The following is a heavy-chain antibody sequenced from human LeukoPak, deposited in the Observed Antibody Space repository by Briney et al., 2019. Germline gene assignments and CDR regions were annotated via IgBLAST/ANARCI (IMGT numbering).Heavy chain of an antibody. V-gene: IGHV3-7*01. J-gene: IGHJ4*02. Sequence: GGSLRLSCEASGFTFSSYWMSWVRQAPGKGLEWVANIKQDGSEKYYVDSVKGRFTISRDNAKNSLYLQMNSLRAEDTAVYYCARAESWDPFDYWGQGTLVTVSS. CDR1: GFTFSSYW. CDR3: ARAESWDPFDY. D-gene: IGHD1-26*01. CDR2: IKQDGSEK.